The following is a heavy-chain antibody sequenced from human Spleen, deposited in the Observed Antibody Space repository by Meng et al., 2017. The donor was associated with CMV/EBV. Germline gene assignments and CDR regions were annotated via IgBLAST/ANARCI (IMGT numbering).Heavy chain of an antibody. V-gene: IGHV3-30*04. CDR3: ARGEDTVYWEVAFHI. J-gene: IGHJ3*02. CDR1: GFTFGNYD. Sequence: GGSLRLSCTASGFTFGNYDMHWVRQAPGKGLEWVTVISSDASNKKYADSVKGRFTISRDNAKNSLYLQMNSLRAEDTALYYCARGEDTVYWEVAFHIWGQGTMVTVSS. D-gene: IGHD1-26*01. CDR2: ISSDASNK.